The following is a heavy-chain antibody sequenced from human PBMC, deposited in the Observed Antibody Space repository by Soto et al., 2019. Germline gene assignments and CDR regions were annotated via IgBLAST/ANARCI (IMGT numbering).Heavy chain of an antibody. J-gene: IGHJ4*02. CDR3: ARDMEDIVVVTAIRGNFDY. CDR1: GYTFTSYG. V-gene: IGHV1-18*01. CDR2: ISAYNGNT. Sequence: ASVKVSCKASGYTFTSYGISWVRQAPGQGLEWMGWISAYNGNTNYAQKLQGRVTMTTDTSTSTAYMELRSLRSDDTAVYYCARDMEDIVVVTAIRGNFDYWGQGTLVTVSS. D-gene: IGHD2-21*02.